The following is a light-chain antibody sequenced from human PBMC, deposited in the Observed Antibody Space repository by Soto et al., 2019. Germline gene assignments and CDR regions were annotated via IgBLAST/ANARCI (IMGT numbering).Light chain of an antibody. V-gene: IGKV1-6*01. J-gene: IGKJ3*01. CDR2: AAS. Sequence: AIQMTQSPSSLSASVGDRVTITCRASQGIRNDLDWFQQKPGKAPKLLIYAASNLQSGVQARFSGSGSGTDFTLTIRSLQPEDFATYYCMQKYFYPFTFGPGTKVDIK. CDR1: QGIRND. CDR3: MQKYFYPFT.